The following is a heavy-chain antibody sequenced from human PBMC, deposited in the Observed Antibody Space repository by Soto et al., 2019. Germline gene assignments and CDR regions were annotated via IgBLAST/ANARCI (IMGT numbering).Heavy chain of an antibody. CDR2: IKSKTDGGTT. Sequence: PWWSLRLSCSASDFTFTYAWMSWVRQAPGKGLEWVGRIKSKTDGGTTDYAAPVKGRFTISRDESQNTLYLQMNSLKTEDTAVYYCTSLYYGHWGQGTLVTVS. CDR3: TSLYYGH. D-gene: IGHD3-16*02. J-gene: IGHJ4*02. V-gene: IGHV3-15*07. CDR1: DFTFTYAW.